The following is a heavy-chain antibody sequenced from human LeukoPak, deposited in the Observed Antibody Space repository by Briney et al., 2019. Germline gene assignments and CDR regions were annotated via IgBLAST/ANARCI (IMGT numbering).Heavy chain of an antibody. J-gene: IGHJ3*02. CDR1: GGSITSSYHY. CDR2: MSYSGNS. V-gene: IGHV4-39*01. D-gene: IGHD3-22*01. CDR3: ARTKDYYDSSGYYRDAFDI. Sequence: SETLSLTCTVSGGSITSSYHYWGCIRQPPGKGLEWIGSMSYSGNSYYNPSLKSRVTISVGTSKNQFSLKLTSVTAADTAVYYCARTKDYYDSSGYYRDAFDIWGQGTMVTVSS.